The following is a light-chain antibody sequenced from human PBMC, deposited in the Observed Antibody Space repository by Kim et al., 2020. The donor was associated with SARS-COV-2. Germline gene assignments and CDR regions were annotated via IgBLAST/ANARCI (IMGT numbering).Light chain of an antibody. CDR2: GAS. CDR3: QQSKIFPWT. Sequence: DIQMTQSPSSLSAFVGDRVTITCRASQAIGIYLAWFQQKPGRAPKSLIYGASSLHNGVPSKFSGYGSGTDFTLTINSLQPEDFATYFCQQSKIFPWTFGEGTKVDIK. V-gene: IGKV1-16*02. CDR1: QAIGIY. J-gene: IGKJ1*01.